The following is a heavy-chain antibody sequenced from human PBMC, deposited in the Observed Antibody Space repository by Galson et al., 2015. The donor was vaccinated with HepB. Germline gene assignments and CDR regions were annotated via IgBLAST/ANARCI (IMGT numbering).Heavy chain of an antibody. CDR3: AREKSSGSYLDY. Sequence: SLRLSCAASGFTFSSYAMHWVRQAPGKGLEWVAVISYDGSNKYYADSVKGRFTISRDNSKNTLYLQMNSLRAEDTAVYYCAREKSSGSYLDYGGQGTLVTVSS. CDR1: GFTFSSYA. CDR2: ISYDGSNK. V-gene: IGHV3-30*04. D-gene: IGHD6-19*01. J-gene: IGHJ4*02.